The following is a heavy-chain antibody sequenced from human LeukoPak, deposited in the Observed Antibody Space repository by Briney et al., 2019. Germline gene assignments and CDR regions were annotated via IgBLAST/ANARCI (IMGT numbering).Heavy chain of an antibody. Sequence: GGSLRLSCTVSGFTVSSNSWSWVRQAPGKGLEWVSFIYSGGNTHYSDSVKGRFTISRDNSNNTLYLQMNSLRAEDTAVYYCAKDLEWLRLIGPFDFWGPGTLVTVSS. CDR3: AKDLEWLRLIGPFDF. CDR2: IYSGGNT. J-gene: IGHJ4*02. CDR1: GFTVSSNS. D-gene: IGHD5-12*01. V-gene: IGHV3-53*05.